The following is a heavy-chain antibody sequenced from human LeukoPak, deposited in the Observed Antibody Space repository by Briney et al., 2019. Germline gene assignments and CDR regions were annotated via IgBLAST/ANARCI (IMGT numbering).Heavy chain of an antibody. J-gene: IGHJ4*02. CDR3: ATVGDYFDY. V-gene: IGHV4-59*08. Sequence: PSETLSLTCTVSGGSLSSYYWSWIRQPPGKGLEWIGYIYYSGSTNYNPSLKSRVTISVDTSKNQFSLKLSSVTAADTAVYYCATVGDYFDYWGQGTLVTVSS. CDR2: IYYSGST. D-gene: IGHD3-10*01. CDR1: GGSLSSYY.